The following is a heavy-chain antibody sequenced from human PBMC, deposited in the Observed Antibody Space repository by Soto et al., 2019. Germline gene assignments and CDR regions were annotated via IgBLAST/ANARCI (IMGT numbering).Heavy chain of an antibody. V-gene: IGHV1-69*01. J-gene: IGHJ4*02. CDR2: IIPIVGTT. D-gene: IGHD1-26*01. Sequence: QVQLVQSGAEVKKPGSSVKVSCKASGGTFSTYAITWVRQAPGQGLAWLGGIIPIVGTTDYARKFQGRVTITAAESTSTVFIELSSLTSDDTAVYYCARGVGACYFDHWGQGTLVTVSS. CDR1: GGTFSTYA. CDR3: ARGVGACYFDH.